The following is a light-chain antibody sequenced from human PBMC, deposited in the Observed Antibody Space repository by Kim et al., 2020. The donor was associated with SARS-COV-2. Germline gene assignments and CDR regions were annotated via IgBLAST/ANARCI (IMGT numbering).Light chain of an antibody. V-gene: IGKV3-15*01. CDR1: QSVSTT. CDR2: GVS. CDR3: QQYNNWPLT. J-gene: IGKJ4*01. Sequence: VSPGERATPPSRARQSVSTTIGWDQQKPGEAPRRLIYGVSPRATGIPATFSGRGSGTEFTLSISSLQSEDFAVYYCQQYNNWPLTFGGGTKVDIK.